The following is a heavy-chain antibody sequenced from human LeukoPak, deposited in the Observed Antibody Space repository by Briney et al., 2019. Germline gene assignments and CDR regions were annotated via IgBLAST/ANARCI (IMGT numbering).Heavy chain of an antibody. D-gene: IGHD6-19*01. J-gene: IGHJ4*02. CDR2: ISYDGSNK. CDR1: GFTFSSYG. CDR3: ARDSSGWYLIDY. Sequence: GGSLRLSCAASGFTFSSYGMHWVRQAPGKGLEWVAVISYDGSNKYYADSVKGRFTISRDNSKNTLYLQMNSLRAEDTAVYYCARDSSGWYLIDYWGQGTLVTVSS. V-gene: IGHV3-30*03.